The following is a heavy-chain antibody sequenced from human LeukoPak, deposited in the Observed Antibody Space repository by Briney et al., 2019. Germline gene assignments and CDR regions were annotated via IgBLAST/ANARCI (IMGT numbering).Heavy chain of an antibody. CDR2: ISGSGGST. CDR1: GFTFSSYA. CDR3: AKDPSYCGGDCYSDW. V-gene: IGHV3-23*01. J-gene: IGHJ4*02. Sequence: GGSLRLSCAASGFTFSSYAMSWVRQAPGKGLEWVSAISGSGGSTYYADSVKGRFTIPRDNSKNTLYLQMNSLRAEDTAVYYCAKDPSYCGGDCYSDWGGQGTLVTVSS. D-gene: IGHD2-21*02.